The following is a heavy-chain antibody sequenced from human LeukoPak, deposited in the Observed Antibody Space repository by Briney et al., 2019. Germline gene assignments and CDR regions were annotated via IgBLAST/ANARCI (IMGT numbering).Heavy chain of an antibody. CDR1: GFTFSSYG. V-gene: IGHV3-33*01. D-gene: IGHD6-6*01. Sequence: GGSLRLSCAASGFTFSSYGMHWVRQAPGKGLEGGAVIWYDGSNKYYADSVKGRFTISRDNSKNTLYLQMNSLRAEDTAVYYCARDLSSEQLAEFGFDYWGQGTLVTVSS. J-gene: IGHJ4*02. CDR3: ARDLSSEQLAEFGFDY. CDR2: IWYDGSNK.